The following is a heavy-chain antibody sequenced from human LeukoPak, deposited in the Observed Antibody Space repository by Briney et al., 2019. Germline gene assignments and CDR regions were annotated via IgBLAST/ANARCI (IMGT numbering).Heavy chain of an antibody. V-gene: IGHV3-74*01. J-gene: IGHJ6*03. CDR3: ARRYGSGSYYIHYYYMDV. Sequence: GGSLRLSCVASGFTFSRYWMHWVRQAPGKGLVWVSRINSDGRSTNYADSVKGRFSISRDNAENTLYLQMNSLRVEDTAVYYCARRYGSGSYYIHYYYMDVWGKGTTVTISS. D-gene: IGHD3-10*01. CDR1: GFTFSRYW. CDR2: INSDGRST.